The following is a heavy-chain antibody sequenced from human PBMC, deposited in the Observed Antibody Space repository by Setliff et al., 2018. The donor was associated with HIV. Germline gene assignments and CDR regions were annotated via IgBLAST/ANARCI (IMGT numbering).Heavy chain of an antibody. V-gene: IGHV4-39*07. CDR1: GASTSPNNYY. D-gene: IGHD3-3*01. J-gene: IGHJ6*03. CDR2: IHYGGAI. Sequence: PSETLSLTCTVTGASTSPNNYYWGWIRQPPGKGLEWIASIHYGGAIFYNPSLKSRVTISVDTSKNQFSLKMSSVTAADTAVYYCARGVVDYDFWSGSGGYYYMDVWGKGTTVTVSS. CDR3: ARGVVDYDFWSGSGGYYYMDV.